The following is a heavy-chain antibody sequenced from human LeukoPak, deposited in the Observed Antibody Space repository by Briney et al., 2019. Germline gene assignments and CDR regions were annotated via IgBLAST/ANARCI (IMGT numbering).Heavy chain of an antibody. V-gene: IGHV4-59*01. J-gene: IGHJ4*02. Sequence: SETLSLTCSVSGGSISGYYWSWIRQPPGQGLEWIGYIYYSGSTNYNPSLKSRVTISVDTSKNQFSLKLSSVTAADTAVYYCARKFWSGLDYWGQGTLVTVSS. CDR2: IYYSGST. CDR3: ARKFWSGLDY. D-gene: IGHD3-3*01. CDR1: GGSISGYY.